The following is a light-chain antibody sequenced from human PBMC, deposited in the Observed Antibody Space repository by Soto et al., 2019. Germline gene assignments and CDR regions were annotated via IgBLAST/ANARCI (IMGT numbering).Light chain of an antibody. CDR3: VLYMGSGIWV. Sequence: QTVVTQEPSFSVSPGMTVTLTCGLSSGSVSTTYYPSWYHQTPGQAPRTLIYNTNTRSSGVPDRFSGSILGNKAALTITGAQADDESDYYCVLYMGSGIWVFGGGTKLTVL. V-gene: IGLV8-61*01. CDR1: SGSVSTTYY. J-gene: IGLJ3*02. CDR2: NTN.